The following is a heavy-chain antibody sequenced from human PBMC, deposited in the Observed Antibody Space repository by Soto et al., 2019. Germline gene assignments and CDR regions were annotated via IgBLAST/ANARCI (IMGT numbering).Heavy chain of an antibody. Sequence: QVQLQESGPGLVKPSETLSLTCTVSSGSISSYSWSWIRQPAGKGLEWIGHIYATGSTNSNPSLKSRVTMSVDTSKNQFSLKPTSVTAADTAVYYCARDQGVTAAGVTWFDPWGQGTLVTVSS. V-gene: IGHV4-4*07. CDR2: IYATGST. J-gene: IGHJ5*02. CDR1: SGSISSYS. D-gene: IGHD6-13*01. CDR3: ARDQGVTAAGVTWFDP.